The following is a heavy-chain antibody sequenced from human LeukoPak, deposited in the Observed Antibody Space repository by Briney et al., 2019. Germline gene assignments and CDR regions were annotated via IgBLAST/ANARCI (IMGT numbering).Heavy chain of an antibody. D-gene: IGHD6-13*01. J-gene: IGHJ6*03. Sequence: PSETLSLTCTVSGGSISGYYWSWIRQPAGEGLEWIGRIYTSGSTDYNPSLKSRVTMSVDTSKNQFSLKLSSVTAADTAVYYCARDAAVGTVGYYYYYMDVWGKGTTVTVSS. CDR3: ARDAAVGTVGYYYYYMDV. V-gene: IGHV4-4*07. CDR1: GGSISGYY. CDR2: IYTSGST.